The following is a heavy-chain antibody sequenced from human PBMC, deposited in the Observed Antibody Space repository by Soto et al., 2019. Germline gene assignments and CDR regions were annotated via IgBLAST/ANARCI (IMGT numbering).Heavy chain of an antibody. CDR1: GGSISSGGYS. Sequence: QLQLQESGSGLVKPSQTLSLTCAVSGGSISSGGYSWSWIRQPPGKGLEWIGYIYHSGSTYYNPSLKSRVTISVDRSKNQFSLKLSSVTAADTAVYYCARSRKTPVFSYFFDYWGQGTLVTVSS. CDR3: ARSRKTPVFSYFFDY. J-gene: IGHJ4*02. V-gene: IGHV4-30-2*01. D-gene: IGHD3-10*01. CDR2: IYHSGST.